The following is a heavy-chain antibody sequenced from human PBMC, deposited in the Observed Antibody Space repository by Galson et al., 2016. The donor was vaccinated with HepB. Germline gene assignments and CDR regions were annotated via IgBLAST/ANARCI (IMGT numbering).Heavy chain of an antibody. CDR3: ARYLPHPAAPFDS. CDR2: IYHSGTT. CDR1: GGSVSSDTW. J-gene: IGHJ4*02. V-gene: IGHV4-4*02. Sequence: SETLSLTCAVSGGSVSSDTWWAWVRQPPGKRLEWIAEIYHSGTTNYNPSLTSRVTISLDKTTNQLSLEMYSMAAADTAVYYCARYLPHPAAPFDSWGRGTLVTVAS. D-gene: IGHD1-14*01.